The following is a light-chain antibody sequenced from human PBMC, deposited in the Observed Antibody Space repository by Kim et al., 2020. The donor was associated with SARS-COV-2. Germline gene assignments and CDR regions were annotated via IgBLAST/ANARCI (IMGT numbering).Light chain of an antibody. CDR2: ATS. Sequence: DIQMTQSPSSLSVSVGDRVTITCRASQNISSYLNWYQQKQGKAPKLLIYATSALRSGVPSSFSGSGSGTDFTLTISTLQPEHFATYFCQQSYSLPLTFGQGTKVDIK. CDR1: QNISSY. CDR3: QQSYSLPLT. V-gene: IGKV1-39*01. J-gene: IGKJ1*01.